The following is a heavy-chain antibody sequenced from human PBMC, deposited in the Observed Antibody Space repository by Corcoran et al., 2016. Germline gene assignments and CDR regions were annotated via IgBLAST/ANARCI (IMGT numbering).Heavy chain of an antibody. CDR1: GFSLSNARMG. V-gene: IGHV2-26*01. Sequence: QVTLKESGPVLVKPTETLTLTCTVSGFSLSNARMGVSWIRQPPGKALEWLAHIFSNDEKSYSTSLKSRLTISKDTSKSQVVLTMTNMDPVDTATYYCARMGSSIAVAGANWFDPWGQGTLGTVSS. D-gene: IGHD6-19*01. CDR2: IFSNDEK. CDR3: ARMGSSIAVAGANWFDP. J-gene: IGHJ5*02.